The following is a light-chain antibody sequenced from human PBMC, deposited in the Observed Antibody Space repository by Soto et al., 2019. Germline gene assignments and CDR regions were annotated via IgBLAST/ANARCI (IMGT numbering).Light chain of an antibody. V-gene: IGKV3-15*01. CDR3: QQYGGAPPHT. CDR2: GAS. CDR1: QSVGSN. J-gene: IGKJ2*01. Sequence: ERVMTQSPATLSVSPGERATLSCRASQSVGSNLAWYQQKPGQAPRLLIFGASSRATGVPARFSGSGSGTEFTLTINSLQSEDFAVYYCQQYGGAPPHTFGQGTKLEIK.